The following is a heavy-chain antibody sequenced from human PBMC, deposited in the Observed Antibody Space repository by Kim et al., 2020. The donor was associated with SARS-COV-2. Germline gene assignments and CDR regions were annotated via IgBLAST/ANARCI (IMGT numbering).Heavy chain of an antibody. Sequence: SETLSLTCTVSGGSISSGGYYWSRIRQHPGKGLEWIGYIYYSGSTYYNPSLKSRVTISVDTSKNQFSLKLSSVTAADTAVYYCARGQGLITMIVVVVGAFDCWGQGTLVTVSS. CDR3: ARGQGLITMIVVVVGAFDC. D-gene: IGHD3-22*01. CDR1: GGSISSGGYY. J-gene: IGHJ4*02. V-gene: IGHV4-31*03. CDR2: IYYSGST.